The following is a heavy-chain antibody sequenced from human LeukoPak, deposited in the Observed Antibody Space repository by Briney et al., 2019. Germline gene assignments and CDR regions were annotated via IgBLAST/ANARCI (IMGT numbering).Heavy chain of an antibody. CDR1: GFTFSNAW. D-gene: IGHD1-26*01. J-gene: IGHJ4*02. V-gene: IGHV3-15*01. Sequence: GGSLRLSCAASGFTFSNAWMSWVRQAPGKGLEWVGRIKIKTDGGTIEYGAPVKGRFTISRDDSKNTLYLQMNTLETEDTGVYYCTRISGSSSGPFDYWGQGSLVTVSS. CDR2: IKIKTDGGTI. CDR3: TRISGSSSGPFDY.